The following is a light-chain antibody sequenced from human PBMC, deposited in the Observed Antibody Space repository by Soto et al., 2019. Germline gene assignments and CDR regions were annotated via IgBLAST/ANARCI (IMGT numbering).Light chain of an antibody. V-gene: IGKV1-5*01. Sequence: DIQMTQSPSTLSASVGDRVTITCRASQRISTWLAWYQHKPGKAPKLLIYDASSLESGVPSRFSASGSGTEFTLTITGLQPDDFATYYCQQYNRFLFTFGPGTKVDVK. CDR3: QQYNRFLFT. CDR2: DAS. J-gene: IGKJ3*01. CDR1: QRISTW.